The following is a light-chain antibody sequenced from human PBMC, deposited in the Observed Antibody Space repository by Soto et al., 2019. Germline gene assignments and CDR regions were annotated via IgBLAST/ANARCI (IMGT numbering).Light chain of an antibody. Sequence: EVVLTQSPATLSLSPGERATLSCRASQNVRAFLDWYQQKPGQAPRLLIYAASNRATGIPDRFSGSGSGTDFTRTINSREPEDFAVYYCQQHSHWPPWTFGQGTRVEIQ. J-gene: IGKJ1*01. CDR1: QNVRAF. CDR3: QQHSHWPPWT. V-gene: IGKV3-11*01. CDR2: AAS.